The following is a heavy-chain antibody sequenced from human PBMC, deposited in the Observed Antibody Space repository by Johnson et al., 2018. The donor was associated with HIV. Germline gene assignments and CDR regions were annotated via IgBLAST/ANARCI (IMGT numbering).Heavy chain of an antibody. CDR3: ARERNYGTHAAFDI. Sequence: QVQLVESGGGLVKPGGSLRLSCAGSGFTFSDYFMSYIRQAPGKGLEWLSYISSSGSTIYYADSVKGRFTISRDNAKNSLYLQMNSLRAEDTAVYYCARERNYGTHAAFDIWGQGTMVTVSS. V-gene: IGHV3-11*04. J-gene: IGHJ3*02. CDR1: GFTFSDYF. CDR2: ISSSGSTI. D-gene: IGHD1-7*01.